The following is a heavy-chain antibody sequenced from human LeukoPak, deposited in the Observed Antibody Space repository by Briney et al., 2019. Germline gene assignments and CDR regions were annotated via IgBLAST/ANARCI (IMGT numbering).Heavy chain of an antibody. CDR1: GGSISSNY. CDR2: IYTSGST. CDR3: ARARAVAGVDYYFDY. Sequence: SETLSLTCTVSGGSISSNYWSWIRQPAGKGLEWIGRIYTSGSTNYNPSLESRVTMSVDTSKNQFSLKLSSVTAADTAVYYCARARAVAGVDYYFDYWGQGTLVTVSS. D-gene: IGHD6-19*01. V-gene: IGHV4-4*07. J-gene: IGHJ4*02.